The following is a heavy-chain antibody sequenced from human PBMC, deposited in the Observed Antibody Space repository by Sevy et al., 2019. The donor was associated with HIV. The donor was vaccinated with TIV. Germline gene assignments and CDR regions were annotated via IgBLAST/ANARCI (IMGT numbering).Heavy chain of an antibody. CDR3: GYSEYGYYYDY. V-gene: IGHV3-15*01. Sequence: GGSLRLSCGASGFIFSNAWMSWVRQAPGKGLEWVGRIKSKADGGTPDYAAPVKGKFTISRDDSINTLYLQMNSLRTDDTAVYYCGYSEYGYYYDYWGQGTLVTVSS. D-gene: IGHD1-26*01. CDR1: GFIFSNAW. J-gene: IGHJ4*02. CDR2: IKSKADGGTP.